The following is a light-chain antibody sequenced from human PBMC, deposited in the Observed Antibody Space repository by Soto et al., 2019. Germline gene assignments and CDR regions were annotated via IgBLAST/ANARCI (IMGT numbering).Light chain of an antibody. J-gene: IGKJ1*01. Sequence: EVVLTQSPGTLSLSPGERATLSCRASQSVSNTYVAWYQHIPGQTPRLLIYGASNRATGIPDRFSGSGSGTDFPLTISRLEPEDFAVYYCQQHDSSPWMFGQGTKVEIK. V-gene: IGKV3-20*01. CDR1: QSVSNTY. CDR2: GAS. CDR3: QQHDSSPWM.